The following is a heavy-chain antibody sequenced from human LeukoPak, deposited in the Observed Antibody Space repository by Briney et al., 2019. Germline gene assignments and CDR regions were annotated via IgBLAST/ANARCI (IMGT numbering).Heavy chain of an antibody. Sequence: PWASVTVSCKASGYTFTSYDINWVRQAPGQGLEWMGWINPNSGGTNYAQKFQGRVTMTRDTSISTAYMELSRLRSDDTAVYYCAQSYPYYYYMDVWGKGTTVTVSS. CDR3: AQSYPYYYYMDV. CDR1: GYTFTSYD. D-gene: IGHD2-2*01. J-gene: IGHJ6*03. V-gene: IGHV1-2*02. CDR2: INPNSGGT.